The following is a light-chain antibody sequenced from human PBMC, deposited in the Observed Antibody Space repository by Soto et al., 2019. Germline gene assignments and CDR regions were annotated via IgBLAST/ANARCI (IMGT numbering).Light chain of an antibody. V-gene: IGLV1-40*01. J-gene: IGLJ2*01. CDR2: DNN. Sequence: QAVVTQPPSVSGSPGQRVTISCTGSNSNIGAGHAVQWYQQPPGTAPKLLIFDNNRRPSGVPVRFSGSRSGTSASLAITGLPAEDAADYYCQSYDNDLSVVFGGGTKLTVL. CDR1: NSNIGAGHA. CDR3: QSYDNDLSVV.